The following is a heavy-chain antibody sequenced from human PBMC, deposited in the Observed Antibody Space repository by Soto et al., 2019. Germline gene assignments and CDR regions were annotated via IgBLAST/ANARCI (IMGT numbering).Heavy chain of an antibody. CDR2: IKEDGSEK. D-gene: IGHD3-10*01. V-gene: IGHV3-7*03. CDR1: GFRISNYF. J-gene: IGHJ6*02. Sequence: PXGSRRLSCVGSGFRISNYFMSWVRQAPGKGLEWVANIKEDGSEKYYVESVKGRFTISRDNAKNSLYLQVNSLRDEDTAVYYCARPRFRGMDVWGQGPTVTVSS. CDR3: ARPRFRGMDV.